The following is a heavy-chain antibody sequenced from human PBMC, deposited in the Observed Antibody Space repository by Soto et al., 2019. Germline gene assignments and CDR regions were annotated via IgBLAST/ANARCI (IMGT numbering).Heavy chain of an antibody. CDR2: VNTNNGDT. V-gene: IGHV1-8*01. CDR1: GYTFSNYD. J-gene: IGHJ4*02. Sequence: QVQLVQSGAELKKPGASVKVSCKASGYTFSNYDMNGVRQATGQGPEWIGWVNTNNGDTGYAQKFQGRVTLTTDISTTAAYLELTCPRSEVTAIYYSRNVTSPGSAIDLEYWGQGTLISVSS. CDR3: RNVTSPGSAIDLEY. D-gene: IGHD1-1*01.